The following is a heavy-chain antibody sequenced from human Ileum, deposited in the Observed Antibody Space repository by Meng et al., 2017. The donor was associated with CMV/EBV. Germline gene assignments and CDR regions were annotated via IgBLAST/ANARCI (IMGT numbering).Heavy chain of an antibody. D-gene: IGHD3-16*01. J-gene: IGHJ3*01. CDR3: ARDRLWAFDF. V-gene: IGHV6-1*01. CDR1: RDSVSTNGVA. CDR2: TYYRSKWSN. Sequence: QVHLQQSGPGLVKPSQSLSLTCAISRDSVSTNGVAWNWIRQSPSRGLEWLGRTYYRSKWSNDYALSVRSRIIINADTSKNQLSLQLNSVTPEDTAVYYCARDRLWAFDFRGQGTMVTVSS.